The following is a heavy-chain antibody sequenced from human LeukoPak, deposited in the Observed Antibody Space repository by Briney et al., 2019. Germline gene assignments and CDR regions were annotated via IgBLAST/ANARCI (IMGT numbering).Heavy chain of an antibody. CDR1: GGSISSGDYY. CDR2: IYYSGST. Sequence: SETLSLTCTVSGGSISSGDYYWSWIRQPPGKGLEWIGYIYYSGSTYYNPSLKSRVTISVDTSKNQFSLKLSSVTAADTAVYYCAREVGAIAGPKDYWGQGTLVTVSS. V-gene: IGHV4-30-4*01. D-gene: IGHD1-26*01. J-gene: IGHJ4*02. CDR3: AREVGAIAGPKDY.